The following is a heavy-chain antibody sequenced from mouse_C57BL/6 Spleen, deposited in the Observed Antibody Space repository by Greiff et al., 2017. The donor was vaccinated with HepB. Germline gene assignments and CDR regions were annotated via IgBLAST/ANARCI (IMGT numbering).Heavy chain of an antibody. CDR3: AIWIGALRQLFMDY. CDR2: IYPGDGDT. D-gene: IGHD3-2*01. J-gene: IGHJ4*01. V-gene: IGHV1-82*01. CDR1: GYAFSSSW. Sequence: QVQLQQSGPELVKPGASVKISCKASGYAFSSSWMNWVKQRPGKGLEWIGRIYPGDGDTNYNGKFKGKATLTADKSSSTAYMQLSSLTSEDSAVYYCAIWIGALRQLFMDYWGQGTSVTVSS.